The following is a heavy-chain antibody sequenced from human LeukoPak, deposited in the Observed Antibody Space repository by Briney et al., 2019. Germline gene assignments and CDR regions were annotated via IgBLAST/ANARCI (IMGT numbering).Heavy chain of an antibody. CDR2: MSNDRINK. D-gene: IGHD1-14*01. CDR1: GFTFSSFV. J-gene: IGHJ4*02. V-gene: IGHV3-30-3*01. CDR3: STGAPGTSFDY. Sequence: PGGSLRLSCTTSGFTFSSFVMHWVRQAPGKGLEWVAVMSNDRINKYYGDSVKGRFTISRDSSENTLYLQMNSLRAEDTAVYFCSTGAPGTSFDYWGQGTLVTVSS.